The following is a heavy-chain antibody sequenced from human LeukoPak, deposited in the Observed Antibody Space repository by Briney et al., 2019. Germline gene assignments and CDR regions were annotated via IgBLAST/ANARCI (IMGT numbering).Heavy chain of an antibody. Sequence: GGSLRLSCAASGFTFSSYAMHWVRQAPGKGLEWVAVISYDGSNKYYADSVKGRFTISRDNSKNTLYLQMNSLRVEDTAVYYCAKDVAPDSGWDLDYWGQGTLVTVSS. CDR3: AKDVAPDSGWDLDY. J-gene: IGHJ4*02. D-gene: IGHD6-19*01. CDR1: GFTFSSYA. V-gene: IGHV3-30*04. CDR2: ISYDGSNK.